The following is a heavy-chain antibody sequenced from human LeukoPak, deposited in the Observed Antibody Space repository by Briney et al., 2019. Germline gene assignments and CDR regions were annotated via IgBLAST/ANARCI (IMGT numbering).Heavy chain of an antibody. V-gene: IGHV3-23*01. CDR1: GFTFSSYA. Sequence: GGSLRLSCAASGFTFSSYAMSWVRQAPGKGLEWVSAISGSGGSTYYADSVKGRFTISRDNSKNTMYLQMNSLRAEDTAVYYCARTGGRYSSRLPDYWGQGTLVTVSS. J-gene: IGHJ4*02. CDR3: ARTGGRYSSRLPDY. CDR2: ISGSGGST. D-gene: IGHD6-13*01.